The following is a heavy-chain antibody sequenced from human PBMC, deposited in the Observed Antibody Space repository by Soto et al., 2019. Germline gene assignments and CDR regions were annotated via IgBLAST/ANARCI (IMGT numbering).Heavy chain of an antibody. CDR2: ISGSGSIT. J-gene: IGHJ6*02. Sequence: EVQLLQSGGGLVQTGGSLRLSCTAFGFTFRAHVMSWVRQAPGKGLEWVSGISGSGSITFYADSVKGRFTISRDNSKDTLYLQMNSLRAEDTALYYCARDACSSASCYIPNYGLDVWGLGTTVTVSS. CDR3: ARDACSSASCYIPNYGLDV. CDR1: GFTFRAHV. D-gene: IGHD2-2*02. V-gene: IGHV3-23*01.